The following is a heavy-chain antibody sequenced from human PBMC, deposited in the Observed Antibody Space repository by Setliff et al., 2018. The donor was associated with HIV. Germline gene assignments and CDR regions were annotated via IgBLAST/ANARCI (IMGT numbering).Heavy chain of an antibody. J-gene: IGHJ5*01. CDR2: IIPIFGPT. V-gene: IGHV1-69*13. CDR3: AAGEYSSGWFDY. CDR1: GGAFSSYA. Sequence: GASVKVSCKASGGAFSSYAISWVRQAPGQGLEWMGGIIPIFGPTNYAQKFQGRVTITADESTTTAYMELSSLRSEDTAVYYCAAGEYSSGWFDYWGQGTLVTVSS. D-gene: IGHD6-19*01.